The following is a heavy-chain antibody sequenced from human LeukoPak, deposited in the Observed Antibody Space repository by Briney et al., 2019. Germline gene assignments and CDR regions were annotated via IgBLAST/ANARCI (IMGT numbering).Heavy chain of an antibody. CDR3: AKGGNPDY. CDR1: GFTFSSYG. J-gene: IGHJ4*02. CDR2: ISGSGGST. Sequence: PGGSLRLSCAASGFTFSSYGMSWVRQAPGKGLEWVSSISGSGGSTYYADSVKGRFTISRDNSKNTMYLQMNSLRIEDTAVYYCAKGGNPDYWGQGTLVTVSS. V-gene: IGHV3-23*01.